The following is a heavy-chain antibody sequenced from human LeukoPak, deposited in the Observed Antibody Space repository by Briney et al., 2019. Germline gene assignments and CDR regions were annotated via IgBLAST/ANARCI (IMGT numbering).Heavy chain of an antibody. Sequence: PGGSLRLSCAASGFTFSSYGMHWVRQAPGKGLEWVAVIWYDGSNKYYADSVKGRFTISRDNSKNTLYLQMNSLRAEDTAVYYCARWDIRGTAHQLDYWGQGTLVTVS. CDR1: GFTFSSYG. V-gene: IGHV3-33*01. J-gene: IGHJ4*02. CDR2: IWYDGSNK. CDR3: ARWDIRGTAHQLDY. D-gene: IGHD1-7*01.